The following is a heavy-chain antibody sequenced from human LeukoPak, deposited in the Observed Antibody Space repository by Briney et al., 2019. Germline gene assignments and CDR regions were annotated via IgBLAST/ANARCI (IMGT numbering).Heavy chain of an antibody. CDR2: IYHSGST. CDR3: ARGLYSGSFVNHFDY. D-gene: IGHD1-26*01. CDR1: GYSISSGYY. J-gene: IGHJ4*02. Sequence: SETLSLTCAVSGYSISSGYYRGWIRQPPGKGLEWIGSIYHSGSTYYNPSLKSRVTISVDTSKNQSSLKLSSVTAADTAVYYCARGLYSGSFVNHFDYWGQGTLVTVSS. V-gene: IGHV4-38-2*01.